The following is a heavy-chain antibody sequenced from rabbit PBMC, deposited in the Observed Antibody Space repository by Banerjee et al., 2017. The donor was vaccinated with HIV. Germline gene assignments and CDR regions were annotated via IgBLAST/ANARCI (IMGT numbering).Heavy chain of an antibody. V-gene: IGHV1S45*01. Sequence: QERLVESGGGLVQPGGSLKLSCKASGIDFSSSYYMCWVRQAPGKGLEWIACIYAGSYGTTYYASWAKGRFTISKTSSTTVTLQMTSLTAADTATYFCARGLVAGVLDLWGPGTLVTVS. D-gene: IGHD3-3*01. CDR3: ARGLVAGVLDL. J-gene: IGHJ4*01. CDR2: IYAGSYGTT. CDR1: GIDFSSSYY.